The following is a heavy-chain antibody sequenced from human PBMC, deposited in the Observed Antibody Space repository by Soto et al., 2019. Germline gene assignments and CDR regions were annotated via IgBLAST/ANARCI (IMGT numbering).Heavy chain of an antibody. J-gene: IGHJ5*02. D-gene: IGHD5-18*01. Sequence: LGESLKISCKGSGYSFSSYWISWVRQMPGKGLEWMGRIDPSDSYTNYSPSFQGHVTISADKSISTAYLQWSSLKASDTAMYYCVGYSPEYWFDPWGQGTLVTVSS. CDR2: IDPSDSYT. CDR3: VGYSPEYWFDP. CDR1: GYSFSSYW. V-gene: IGHV5-10-1*01.